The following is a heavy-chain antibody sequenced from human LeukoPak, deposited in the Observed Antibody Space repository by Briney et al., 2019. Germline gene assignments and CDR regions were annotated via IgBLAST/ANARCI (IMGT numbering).Heavy chain of an antibody. CDR3: AKEKFDTAMVSGGDFDY. CDR1: GFTFSSYG. CDR2: ISYDGSNK. Sequence: GGSLRLSRAASGFTFSSYGMHWVRQAPGKGLERVAVISYDGSNKYYADSVKGRFTISRDNSKNTLYLQMNSLRAEDTAVYYCAKEKFDTAMVSGGDFDYWGQGTLVTVSS. D-gene: IGHD5-18*01. V-gene: IGHV3-30*18. J-gene: IGHJ4*02.